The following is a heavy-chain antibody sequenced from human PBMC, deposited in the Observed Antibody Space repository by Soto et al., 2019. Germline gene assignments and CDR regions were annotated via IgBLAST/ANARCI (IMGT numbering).Heavy chain of an antibody. CDR2: ISYSGST. CDR1: GASISTYY. Sequence: SETLSLTCTVSGASISTYYWSWIRQPPGKGLEWIGYISYSGSTNYNPSIKSRVTISFDASKNEISLQVRSATAADAAVYYCARDLKEYCSDGKCNWFDPWGQG. V-gene: IGHV4-59*01. D-gene: IGHD2-15*01. CDR3: ARDLKEYCSDGKCNWFDP. J-gene: IGHJ5*02.